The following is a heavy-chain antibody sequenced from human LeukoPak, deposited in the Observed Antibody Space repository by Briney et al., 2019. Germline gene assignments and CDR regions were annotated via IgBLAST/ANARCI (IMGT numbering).Heavy chain of an antibody. CDR2: INHSGST. J-gene: IGHJ5*02. CDR1: GGSFSGYY. Sequence: NPSETLSLTCAVNGGSFSGYYWSWIRQPPGKGLEWIGEINHSGSTNYNPSLKSRVTISEDTSKNQFSLKLSSVTAADTAVYYCARLVCSGGSCYRPTYNWFDPWGQGTLVTVSS. V-gene: IGHV4-34*01. D-gene: IGHD2-15*01. CDR3: ARLVCSGGSCYRPTYNWFDP.